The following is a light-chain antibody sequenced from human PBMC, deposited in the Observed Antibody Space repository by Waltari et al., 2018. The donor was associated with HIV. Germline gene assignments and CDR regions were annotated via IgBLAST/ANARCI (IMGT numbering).Light chain of an antibody. CDR3: CSYAGSSTLV. CDR2: DVS. CDR1: SSAVGGYNY. Sequence: QSALTQPVSVSGSPGPSITISCTRTSSAVGGYNYVSWYQQHPGKAPKLMIYDVSKRPSGVSNRFSGSKSGNTASLTISGLQAEDEADYYCCSYAGSSTLVFGGGTKLTVL. J-gene: IGLJ2*01. V-gene: IGLV2-23*02.